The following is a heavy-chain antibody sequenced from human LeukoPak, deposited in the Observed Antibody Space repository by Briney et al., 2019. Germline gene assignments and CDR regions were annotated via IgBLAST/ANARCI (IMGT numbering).Heavy chain of an antibody. Sequence: ASVKVSCKASGYTFTNYDINWVRQATGQGLEWMGWMNPNNGKTGYAQKFQGRVTMTRSTSISTAYMELSSLRSEDTAVYYCARGGSLAAAPHLYYFDYWGQGSLVTVSS. J-gene: IGHJ4*02. CDR1: GYTFTNYD. CDR2: MNPNNGKT. CDR3: ARGGSLAAAPHLYYFDY. D-gene: IGHD6-19*01. V-gene: IGHV1-8*01.